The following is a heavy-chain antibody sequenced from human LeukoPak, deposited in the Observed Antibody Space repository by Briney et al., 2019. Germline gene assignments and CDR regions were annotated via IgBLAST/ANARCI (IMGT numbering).Heavy chain of an antibody. CDR1: GFIFSSYG. CDR3: AKERLKSSSWYTWTYYYGMDV. Sequence: EGSLRLSCAASGFIFSSYGMHWVRQAPGKGLEWVAVISYDGSNKYYADSVKGRFTISRDNSKNTLYLQMNSLRAEDTAVYYCAKERLKSSSWYTWTYYYGMDVWGQGTTVTVSS. CDR2: ISYDGSNK. J-gene: IGHJ6*02. D-gene: IGHD6-13*01. V-gene: IGHV3-30*18.